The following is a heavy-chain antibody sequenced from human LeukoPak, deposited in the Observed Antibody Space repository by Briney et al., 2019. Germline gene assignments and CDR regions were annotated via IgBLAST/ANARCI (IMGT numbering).Heavy chain of an antibody. CDR1: GGTFSSYA. D-gene: IGHD3-22*01. CDR3: ARDFHYDSSGSEGNWFDP. CDR2: IIPILGIA. V-gene: IGHV1-69*04. J-gene: IGHJ5*02. Sequence: GASVKVSCKASGGTFSSYAISWVRQAPGQGLEWMGRIIPILGIANYAQRFQGRVTITADKSTSTAYMELSSLRPEDTAVYYCARDFHYDSSGSEGNWFDPWGQGTLVTVSS.